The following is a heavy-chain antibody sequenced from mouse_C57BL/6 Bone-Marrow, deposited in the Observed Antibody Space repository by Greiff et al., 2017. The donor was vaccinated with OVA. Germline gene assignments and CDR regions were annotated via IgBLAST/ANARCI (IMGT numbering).Heavy chain of an antibody. CDR1: GYTFTSYW. Sequence: QVQLQQPGAELVKPGASVKLSCKASGYTFTSYWMHWVKQRPGQGLEWIGMIHPNSGSTNSNEKFKSKATLTVDKSSSTAYMQLSSLTSEDSAVYYCARSIYYYGSSGAWFAYWGQGTLVTVSA. D-gene: IGHD1-1*01. V-gene: IGHV1-64*01. CDR3: ARSIYYYGSSGAWFAY. J-gene: IGHJ3*01. CDR2: IHPNSGST.